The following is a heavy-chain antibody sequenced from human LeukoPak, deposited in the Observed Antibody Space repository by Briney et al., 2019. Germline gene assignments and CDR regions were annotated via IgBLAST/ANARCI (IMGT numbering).Heavy chain of an antibody. D-gene: IGHD1-26*01. CDR2: ISAYNGNT. CDR3: AREFLVGATWPFDI. CDR1: GYTFTSYG. J-gene: IGHJ3*02. Sequence: ASVRVSCKASGYTFTSYGISWVRRAPGQGLEWMGWISAYNGNTNYAQKFQGRVTMTTDTSTSTAYMELRSLRSDDTAVYYCAREFLVGATWPFDIWGQGTMVTVSS. V-gene: IGHV1-18*01.